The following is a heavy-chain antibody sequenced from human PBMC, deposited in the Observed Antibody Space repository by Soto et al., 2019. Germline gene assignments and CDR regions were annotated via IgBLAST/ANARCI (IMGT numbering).Heavy chain of an antibody. V-gene: IGHV1-2*02. CDR1: GYTFTGNY. CDR2: INANSGGT. Sequence: ASVKVSCKASGYTFTGNYIHWVRQAPGQGLEWMGWINANSGGTNYAQKLQGRVTMTTDTSTSTAYMELRSLRSDDTAVYYCARDLYYDSSGYPDYWGQGTLVTVSS. J-gene: IGHJ4*02. D-gene: IGHD3-22*01. CDR3: ARDLYYDSSGYPDY.